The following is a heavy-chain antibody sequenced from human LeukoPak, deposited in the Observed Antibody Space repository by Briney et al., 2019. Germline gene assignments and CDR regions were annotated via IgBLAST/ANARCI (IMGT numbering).Heavy chain of an antibody. D-gene: IGHD3-10*01. CDR2: IIPIFGTA. CDR1: GYTFTSYG. CDR3: ARDLRNYGSGTYWYFDL. Sequence: ASVKVSCKASGYTFTSYGISWVRQAPGQGLEWMGGIIPIFGTANYAQKFQGRVTITADESTSTAYMELSSLRSEDTAVYYCARDLRNYGSGTYWYFDLWGRGTLVTVSS. V-gene: IGHV1-69*13. J-gene: IGHJ2*01.